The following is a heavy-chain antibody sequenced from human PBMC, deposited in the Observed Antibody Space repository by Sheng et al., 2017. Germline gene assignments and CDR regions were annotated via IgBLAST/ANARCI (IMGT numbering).Heavy chain of an antibody. Sequence: QVQLVESGGGVVQPGGSLRLSCAASGFTFSSYGMHWVRQAPGKGLEWVAFIRYDGSNKYYADSVKGRFTISRDNSKNTLYLQMNSLRAEDTAVYYCAKPTVTPFFDYWGQGTLVTVSS. J-gene: IGHJ4*02. CDR1: GFTFSSYG. CDR3: AKPTVTPFFDY. D-gene: IGHD4-17*01. CDR2: IRYDGSNK. V-gene: IGHV3-30*02.